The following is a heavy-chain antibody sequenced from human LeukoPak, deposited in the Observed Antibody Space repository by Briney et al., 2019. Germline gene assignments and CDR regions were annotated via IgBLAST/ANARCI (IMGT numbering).Heavy chain of an antibody. J-gene: IGHJ4*02. Sequence: GGSLRLSCTASGFTFSSYSMNWVRQAPGKGLEWVSYISSGSGTMYYADSVKGRFTISRDNARNSLFLQMNNLRDEDTALYYCAKTSRYSSSPTEYWGQGTLVTVSA. CDR3: AKTSRYSSSPTEY. D-gene: IGHD6-13*01. CDR2: ISSGSGTM. CDR1: GFTFSSYS. V-gene: IGHV3-48*02.